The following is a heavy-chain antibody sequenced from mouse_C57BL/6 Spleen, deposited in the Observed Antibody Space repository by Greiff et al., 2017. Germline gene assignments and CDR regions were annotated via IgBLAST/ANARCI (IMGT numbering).Heavy chain of an antibody. J-gene: IGHJ4*01. V-gene: IGHV5-6*02. CDR2: ISSGGSYT. CDR3: ARQGIYYDYQEYYAMDY. Sequence: DVMLVESGGDLVKPGGSLKLSCAASGFTFSSYGMSWVRQTPDKRLEWVATISSGGSYTYYPDSVKGRFTISRDNAKYTLYLQMSSLKSEDTAMYYCARQGIYYDYQEYYAMDYWGQGTSVTVSS. D-gene: IGHD2-4*01. CDR1: GFTFSSYG.